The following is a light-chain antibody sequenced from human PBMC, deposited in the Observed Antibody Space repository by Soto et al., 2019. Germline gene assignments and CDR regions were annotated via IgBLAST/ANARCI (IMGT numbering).Light chain of an antibody. V-gene: IGLV1-51*01. J-gene: IGLJ1*01. CDR2: DDN. CDR3: GSCASSFSAYV. Sequence: QLVLTNLPSWSGPPGQKLTFSCFGTSSNIGVNYVSWYQQLPGTAPKLLIYDDNKRPSGIPDRFSGSKSGTSATLSITGFQAGDEADYYCGSCASSFSAYVFGTGTKVIVL. CDR1: SSNIGVNY.